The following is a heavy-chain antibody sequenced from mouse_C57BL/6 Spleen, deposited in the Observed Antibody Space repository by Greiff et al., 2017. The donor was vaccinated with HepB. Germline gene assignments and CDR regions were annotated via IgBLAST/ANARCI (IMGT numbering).Heavy chain of an antibody. V-gene: IGHV1-22*01. CDR2: INPNNGGT. J-gene: IGHJ1*03. D-gene: IGHD1-1*01. CDR1: GYTFTDYN. CDR3: ATFYDYGSSWYFDV. Sequence: VQLQQSGPELVKPGASVKMSCKASGYTFTDYNMHWVKQSHGKSLEWIGYINPNNGGTSYNQKFKGKATLTVNKSSSTAYMELRSLTSEDSAVYYCATFYDYGSSWYFDVWGTGTTVTVSS.